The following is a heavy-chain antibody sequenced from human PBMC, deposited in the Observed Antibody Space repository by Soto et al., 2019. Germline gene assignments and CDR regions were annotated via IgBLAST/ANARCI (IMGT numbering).Heavy chain of an antibody. Sequence: SSETLSLTCAVYGGSFSGYYWSWIRQPPGKGLEWIGEINHSGSTNYNPSLKSRVTISVDTSKNQFSLKLSSVTAADTAVYYCARELHSSGWYGDWFDPWGQGTLVTVSS. CDR2: INHSGST. CDR3: ARELHSSGWYGDWFDP. CDR1: GGSFSGYY. J-gene: IGHJ5*02. V-gene: IGHV4-34*01. D-gene: IGHD6-19*01.